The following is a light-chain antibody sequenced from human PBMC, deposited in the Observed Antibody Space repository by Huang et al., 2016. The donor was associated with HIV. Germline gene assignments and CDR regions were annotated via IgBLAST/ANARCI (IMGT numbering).Light chain of an antibody. Sequence: EIVLTQSPGTLSLSPGERATLSCRASQSVSSYLAWYPQKPGQAPRLLIYDASHRATGIPARFSGSGSGTDFTLTITSLGPEDFAVYYCHQRSDWLYTFGEGTKLVIK. J-gene: IGKJ2*01. CDR2: DAS. CDR3: HQRSDWLYT. CDR1: QSVSSY. V-gene: IGKV3-11*01.